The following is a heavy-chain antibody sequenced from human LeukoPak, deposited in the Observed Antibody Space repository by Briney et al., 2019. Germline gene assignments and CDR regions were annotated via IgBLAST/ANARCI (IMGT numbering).Heavy chain of an antibody. V-gene: IGHV1-18*01. J-gene: IGHJ4*02. CDR2: INPDSGGT. CDR3: ARPDLVCSSTSCYDY. CDR1: GYTFTSYA. D-gene: IGHD2-2*01. Sequence: ASVKVSCKASGYTFTSYAMNWVRQAPGQGLEWMGWINPDSGGTNYAQKLQGRVTMTTDTSTSTAYMELRSLRSDDTAVYYCARPDLVCSSTSCYDYWGQGTLVTVSS.